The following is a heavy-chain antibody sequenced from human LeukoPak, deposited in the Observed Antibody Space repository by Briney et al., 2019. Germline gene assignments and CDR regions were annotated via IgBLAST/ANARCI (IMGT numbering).Heavy chain of an antibody. CDR3: ARGKYSSGWFDY. CDR2: ITTSSTYI. D-gene: IGHD6-19*01. J-gene: IGHJ4*02. Sequence: PGGSLRLSCAASGLTFSNYGMSWVRQAPGKGLEWVSSITTSSTYISYADSVKGRFTISRDNAKNSLYLQMNSLRAEDTAVYYCARGKYSSGWFDYWGQGTLVTVSS. V-gene: IGHV3-21*01. CDR1: GLTFSNYG.